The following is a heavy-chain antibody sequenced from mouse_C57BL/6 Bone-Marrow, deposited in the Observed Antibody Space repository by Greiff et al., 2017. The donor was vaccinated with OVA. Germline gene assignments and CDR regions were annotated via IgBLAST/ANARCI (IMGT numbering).Heavy chain of an antibody. V-gene: IGHV5-4*03. Sequence: EVKLVESGGGLVKPGGSLKLSCAASGFTFSSYAMSWVRQTPEKRLEWVATSSDGGSYTYYPDNVKGRFTISRDNAKNNLYLQMSHLKSEDTAMYYCARGTFFAYWGQGTLVTVSA. CDR2: SSDGGSYT. J-gene: IGHJ3*01. CDR1: GFTFSSYA. CDR3: ARGTFFAY.